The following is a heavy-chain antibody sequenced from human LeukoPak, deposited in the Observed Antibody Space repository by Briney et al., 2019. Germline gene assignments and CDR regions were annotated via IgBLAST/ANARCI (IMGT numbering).Heavy chain of an antibody. V-gene: IGHV4-34*01. CDR3: ARVRYYDRATDY. Sequence: PSETLSLTCAVYGGSFSGYYWSWIRQPPGKGLEWIGEINHSGSTNYNPSLKSRVTISVDTSKNQFSLKLSSVTAADTAVYYCARVRYYDRATDYWGQGTLVTVSS. D-gene: IGHD3-22*01. CDR1: GGSFSGYY. J-gene: IGHJ4*02. CDR2: INHSGST.